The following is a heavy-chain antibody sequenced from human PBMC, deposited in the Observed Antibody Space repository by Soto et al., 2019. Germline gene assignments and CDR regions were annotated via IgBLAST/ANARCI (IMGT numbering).Heavy chain of an antibody. CDR3: AREAGVRYPFDP. CDR1: GGSMSSYY. V-gene: IGHV4-59*01. J-gene: IGHJ5*02. Sequence: TSETLSLTCTVSGGSMSSYYWSWIRQPPGKGLEWIGYIYYSGSTNYNPSLKSRVTISIDTSKNQFSLKLSSVTAADTAMYYCAREAGVRYPFDPWGQGTLVTSPQ. CDR2: IYYSGST. D-gene: IGHD3-9*01.